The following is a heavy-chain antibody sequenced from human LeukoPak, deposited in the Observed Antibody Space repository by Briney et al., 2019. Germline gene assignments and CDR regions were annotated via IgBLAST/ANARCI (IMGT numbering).Heavy chain of an antibody. CDR1: GFKFRAFS. D-gene: IGHD3-10*01. Sequence: PGGSLRLSCAASGFKFRAFSMHWLRQAPGKGLEWVSLFSRNGVTTFYADSVKGRFTISRDNAKNSLFLQMNSLRADDTAVYYCARDRLGNTMIRGVINPPPYWGQGTLVTVSS. J-gene: IGHJ4*02. CDR3: ARDRLGNTMIRGVINPPPY. CDR2: FSRNGVTT. V-gene: IGHV3-43*01.